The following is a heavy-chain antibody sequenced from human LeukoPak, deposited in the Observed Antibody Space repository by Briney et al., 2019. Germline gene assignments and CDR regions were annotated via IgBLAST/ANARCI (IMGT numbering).Heavy chain of an antibody. CDR3: ASYLERWLGNSYYFDY. D-gene: IGHD6-19*01. J-gene: IGHJ4*02. CDR1: GGSFSGYY. CDR2: ISHSGST. V-gene: IGHV4-34*01. Sequence: PSETLSLTCAVYGGSFSGYYWNWLRQPPGKGREWVGEISHSGSTNYNPSLKSRVTISVDTSKNQFSLKLSSVTAADTAVYYCASYLERWLGNSYYFDYWGQGTLVTVSS.